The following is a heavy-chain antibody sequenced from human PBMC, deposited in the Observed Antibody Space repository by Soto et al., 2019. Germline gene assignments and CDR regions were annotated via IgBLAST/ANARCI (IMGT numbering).Heavy chain of an antibody. V-gene: IGHV4-59*12. J-gene: IGHJ6*02. CDR3: AGRLVRPHLTEYYFGMNV. CDR2: IYYSGST. Sequence: SLTCTVSGGSIGSYHWSWSRQPPGEGLEGVGYIYYSGSTNYNPSLKGRLTISVGTPKNQGSLKVTSVTAADTALYYCAGRLVRPHLTEYYFGMNVWGQGTTVTVS. CDR1: GGSIGSYH. D-gene: IGHD2-21*02.